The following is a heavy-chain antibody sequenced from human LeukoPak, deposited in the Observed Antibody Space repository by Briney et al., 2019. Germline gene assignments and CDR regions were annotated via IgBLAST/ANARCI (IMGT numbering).Heavy chain of an antibody. V-gene: IGHV3-74*01. CDR2: INRDGSST. CDR1: GFTFSSYW. Sequence: GGSLRLSCAASGFTFSSYWMHWVRQAPGKGLVWVSRINRDGSSTSYADSVKGRFTISRDNAKNTLYLQMNSLRAEDTAVYYCARSLSSRFSGPRRPYYFDSWGQGTLVTVSS. J-gene: IGHJ4*02. D-gene: IGHD3-16*02. CDR3: ARSLSSRFSGPRRPYYFDS.